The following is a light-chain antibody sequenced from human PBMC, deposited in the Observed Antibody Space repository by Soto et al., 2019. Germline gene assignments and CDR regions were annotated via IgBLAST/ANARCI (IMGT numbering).Light chain of an antibody. CDR3: LQHNCYPLP. V-gene: IGKV1-17*01. J-gene: IGKJ4*01. CDR2: AAS. Sequence: IQMTQSPSSLSASVGDRVTITCRPRQDIRNDLAWYQQKPGKAPQRLSYAASNLQSVVPSRCSGGGSGTEFTLTISSLQPEDFATYFCLQHNCYPLPVGGGTNVELK. CDR1: QDIRND.